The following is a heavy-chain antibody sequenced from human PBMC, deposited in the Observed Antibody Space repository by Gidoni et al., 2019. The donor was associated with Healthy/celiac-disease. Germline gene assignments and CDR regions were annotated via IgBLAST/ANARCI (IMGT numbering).Heavy chain of an antibody. V-gene: IGHV3-7*01. CDR2: LKQAGSEN. CDR3: ARDGKDQQPGAFDI. J-gene: IGHJ3*02. D-gene: IGHD6-13*01. CDR1: GFAFSSYL. Sequence: EVQLVVSWGGLVHAGGSLRRSCAASGFAFSSYLMSWVRQAPGKGLEWVVKLKQAGSENYYVDSVKRRFTISRDNAKNSLYLQMNSLRAEDTAVYYCARDGKDQQPGAFDIWGQGTMVTVSS.